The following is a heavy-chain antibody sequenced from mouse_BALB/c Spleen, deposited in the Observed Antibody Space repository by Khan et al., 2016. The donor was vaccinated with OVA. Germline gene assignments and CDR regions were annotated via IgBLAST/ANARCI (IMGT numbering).Heavy chain of an antibody. CDR3: ARVGYAGTIDY. D-gene: IGHD2-2*01. CDR2: INTYTGEP. Sequence: QVQLVQSGPELRKPGETVKISCKASGYTFTNNGMNWVKQNPGKGLKWMGWINTYTGEPTFVDDFKGRFAFSLETSATTAYLQLNNLKNEDTATYFCARVGYAGTIDYWGQGTSVTVSS. CDR1: GYTFTNNG. V-gene: IGHV9-3-1*01. J-gene: IGHJ4*01.